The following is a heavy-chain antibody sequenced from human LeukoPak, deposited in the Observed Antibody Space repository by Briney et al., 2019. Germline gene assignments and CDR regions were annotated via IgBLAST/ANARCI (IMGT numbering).Heavy chain of an antibody. CDR2: ISSSSSYI. J-gene: IGHJ6*03. CDR3: ARDFSHARGQMVRGVSSYYYYMDV. Sequence: PGGSLRLSCAASGFTFSSYSMNWVRQAPGKGLEWVSSISSSSSYIYYADSVKGRFTISRDNAKNSLYLQMNSLRAEDTAVYYCARDFSHARGQMVRGVSSYYYYMDVWGKGTTVTISS. D-gene: IGHD3-10*01. V-gene: IGHV3-21*01. CDR1: GFTFSSYS.